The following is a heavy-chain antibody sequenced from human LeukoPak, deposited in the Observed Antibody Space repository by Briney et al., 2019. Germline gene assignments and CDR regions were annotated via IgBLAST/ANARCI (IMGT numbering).Heavy chain of an antibody. J-gene: IGHJ4*02. CDR1: GGSISSGGYY. V-gene: IGHV4-31*03. D-gene: IGHD3-10*01. Sequence: SETLSLTCTVSGGSISSGGYYWSWIRQHPGKGLGWIGYIYYSGSTYYNPSLKSRVTISVDTSKNQFSLKLSSVAAADTAVYYCAGDGTYGSGSYSKGFDYWGQGTLVTVSS. CDR2: IYYSGST. CDR3: AGDGTYGSGSYSKGFDY.